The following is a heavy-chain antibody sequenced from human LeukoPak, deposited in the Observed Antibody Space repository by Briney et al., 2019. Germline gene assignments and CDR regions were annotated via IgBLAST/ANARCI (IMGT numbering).Heavy chain of an antibody. CDR1: GFTFTHAW. Sequence: GGSLRLSCAASGFTFTHAWMTWVRQTPGKGLEWVGRIKSKADGETTDYAAPVKGRFFMSRDDSKATLYLQMNYLETEDTAVYYCTTDLGITMIRGVIVSWGQGTLVTVSS. J-gene: IGHJ4*02. CDR3: TTDLGITMIRGVIVS. V-gene: IGHV3-15*01. D-gene: IGHD3-10*01. CDR2: IKSKADGETT.